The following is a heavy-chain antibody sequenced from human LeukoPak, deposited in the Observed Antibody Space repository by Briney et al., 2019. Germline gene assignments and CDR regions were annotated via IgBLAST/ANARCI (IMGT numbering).Heavy chain of an antibody. CDR1: GGSVSSGNYY. V-gene: IGHV4-61*01. Sequence: SETLSLTCTVSGGSVSSGNYYWSWIRQPPGKGLEWIGYIYYSGSTNYNPSLKSRVTISVDTSKKQFSLKLSSVIAADTAVYYCARESPAMINEGFDPWGQGTLVTVSS. CDR2: IYYSGST. J-gene: IGHJ5*02. D-gene: IGHD3-22*01. CDR3: ARESPAMINEGFDP.